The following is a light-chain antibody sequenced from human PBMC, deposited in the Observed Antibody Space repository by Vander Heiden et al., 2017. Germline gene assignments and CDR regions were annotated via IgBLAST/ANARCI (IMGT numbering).Light chain of an antibody. Sequence: EVLLTQSPATLSVSPGERATSYCRASQSVSSDIAWFQQKPSPAPRPLLYGASTRASGSPARFRGSGCGTEFTLTISSLQSEDFAIYYCQQYYNGPPITFGQGTRLDIK. CDR3: QQYYNGPPIT. CDR1: QSVSSD. V-gene: IGKV3-15*01. CDR2: GAS. J-gene: IGKJ5*01.